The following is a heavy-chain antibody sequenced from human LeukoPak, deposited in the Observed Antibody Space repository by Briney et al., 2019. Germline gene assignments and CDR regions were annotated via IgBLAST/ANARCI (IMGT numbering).Heavy chain of an antibody. CDR2: ISGSGGST. D-gene: IGHD4-17*01. CDR3: AKSTGATVTTNY. Sequence: PGGSLRLSXAASGFTFSSYAMSWVRQAPGKGLEWVSAISGSGGSTYYADSVKGRFTISRDNSKNTLYLQMNSLRAEDTAVYYCAKSTGATVTTNYWGQGTLVTVSS. CDR1: GFTFSSYA. J-gene: IGHJ4*02. V-gene: IGHV3-23*01.